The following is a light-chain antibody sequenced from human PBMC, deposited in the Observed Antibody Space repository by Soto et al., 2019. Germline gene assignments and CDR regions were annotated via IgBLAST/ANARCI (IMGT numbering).Light chain of an antibody. CDR1: SSDVGSYNL. CDR3: CPYAGSSTLWV. Sequence: QSALTQPASVSGSPGQSITISCTGTSSDVGSYNLVSWYQQHPGKAPKLMIYEVSKRPSGVSNRFSGSKSGNTASLTISGLQAEDEADYYCCPYAGSSTLWVFGTGTKVTVL. J-gene: IGLJ1*01. V-gene: IGLV2-23*02. CDR2: EVS.